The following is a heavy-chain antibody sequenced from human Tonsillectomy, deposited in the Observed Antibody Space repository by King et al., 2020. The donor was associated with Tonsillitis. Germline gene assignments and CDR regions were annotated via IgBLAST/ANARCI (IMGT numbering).Heavy chain of an antibody. CDR2: IIPICGTV. J-gene: IGHJ4*02. V-gene: IGHV1-69*01. Sequence: VQLVQSGAEVKKPGSSVKVSCKASGGTFSSYAISWVRQAPGQGLEWIGGIIPICGTVNYAQKFQGRVTITADESTSTAYMELSSLRSEDTAVYYCARVRPKGYYDSSGYLHYPVFDYWGQGTLVTVSS. D-gene: IGHD3-22*01. CDR3: ARVRPKGYYDSSGYLHYPVFDY. CDR1: GGTFSSYA.